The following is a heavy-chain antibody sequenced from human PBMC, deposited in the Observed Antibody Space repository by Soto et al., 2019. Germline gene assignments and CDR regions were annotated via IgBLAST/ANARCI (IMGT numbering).Heavy chain of an antibody. V-gene: IGHV1-18*01. J-gene: IGHJ4*02. CDR3: ARGPKLFQDGRFDY. Sequence: QVQLVQSGAEVKKPGASVRVSCKASGYTFTSYGITWVRQAPGQGLEWMGWISVDNGNTNYAQRLQGRVTMTTDTSTTTAYMELRSLRSDDTAVYYCARGPKLFQDGRFDYWGQGTLVTVSS. CDR2: ISVDNGNT. D-gene: IGHD1-1*01. CDR1: GYTFTSYG.